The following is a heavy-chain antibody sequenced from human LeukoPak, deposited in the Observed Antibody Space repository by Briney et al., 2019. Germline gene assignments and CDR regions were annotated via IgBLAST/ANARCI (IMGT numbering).Heavy chain of an antibody. CDR2: FDPEDGET. D-gene: IGHD1-26*01. CDR1: GYTLTELS. V-gene: IGHV1-24*01. CDR3: ATATYGGSYQYFDY. Sequence: VASVKVSCKVSGYTLTELSMHWVRQAPGKGLEWMGGFDPEDGETIYAQKFQGRVTMTEDTSTDTAYMELSSLRSEDTAVYYCATATYGGSYQYFDYWGQGTLVTVSS. J-gene: IGHJ4*02.